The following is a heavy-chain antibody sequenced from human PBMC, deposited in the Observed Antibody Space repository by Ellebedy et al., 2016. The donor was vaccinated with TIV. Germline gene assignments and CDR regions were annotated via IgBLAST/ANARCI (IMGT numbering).Heavy chain of an antibody. V-gene: IGHV4-39*01. Sequence: SETLSLTCTVSGGSISSSSYYWGWIRQPPGKGLEWIGSIYYSGSTYYNPSLKSRVTISVDTSKNQFSLKLSSVTAADTAVYYCAASSGWFLPDYWGQGTLVTVSS. CDR3: AASSGWFLPDY. J-gene: IGHJ4*02. CDR2: IYYSGST. D-gene: IGHD6-19*01. CDR1: GGSISSSSYY.